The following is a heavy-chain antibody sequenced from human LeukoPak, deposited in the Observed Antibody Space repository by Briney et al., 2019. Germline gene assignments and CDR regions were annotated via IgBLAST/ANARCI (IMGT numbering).Heavy chain of an antibody. V-gene: IGHV3-7*03. CDR1: GFTFNNFW. CDR2: IKEDGSEK. CDR3: AKDQVFSYYDSSGYVSRLGY. Sequence: GGFLRLSCATSGFTFNNFWMNWVRQPPGKGLEWVANIKEDGSEKYYVDSVKGRFTISRDNSKNTLYLQMNSLRAEDTAVYYCAKDQVFSYYDSSGYVSRLGYWGQGTLVTVSS. J-gene: IGHJ4*02. D-gene: IGHD3-22*01.